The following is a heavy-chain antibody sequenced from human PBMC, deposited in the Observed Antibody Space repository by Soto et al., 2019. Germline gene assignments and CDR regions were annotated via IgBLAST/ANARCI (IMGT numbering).Heavy chain of an antibody. D-gene: IGHD3-10*01. V-gene: IGHV1-2*04. J-gene: IGHJ6*02. Sequence: ASVKVSCKASGYTFTGYYMHWVRQAPGQGLEWMGWINPNSGGTNYAQKFQGWVTMTRDTSISTAYMELSRLRSDDTAVYYCAREGTGLEGSGMDVWGQGTTVTVSS. CDR2: INPNSGGT. CDR1: GYTFTGYY. CDR3: AREGTGLEGSGMDV.